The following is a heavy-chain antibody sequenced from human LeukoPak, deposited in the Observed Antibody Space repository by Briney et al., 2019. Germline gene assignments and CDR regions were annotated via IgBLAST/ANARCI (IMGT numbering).Heavy chain of an antibody. J-gene: IGHJ4*02. CDR3: ARVIVGAAYFDY. D-gene: IGHD1-26*01. CDR2: INPNSGGT. CDR1: GYIFTGYY. V-gene: IGHV1-2*02. Sequence: GASVNVSCRASGYIFTGYYLYWVRQAPGQGLEWMGWINPNSGGTNYAQKFQGRVTITADESTSTAYMELSSLRSEDTAVYYCARVIVGAAYFDYWGQGTLVTVSS.